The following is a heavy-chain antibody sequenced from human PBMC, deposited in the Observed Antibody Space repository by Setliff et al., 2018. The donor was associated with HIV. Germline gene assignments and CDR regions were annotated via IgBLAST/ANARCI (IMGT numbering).Heavy chain of an antibody. D-gene: IGHD3-3*01. CDR2: INHSGKT. CDR1: GGSISSSNW. J-gene: IGHJ5*02. Sequence: KTSETLSLTCAVSGGSISSSNWWSWIRQAPGKGLEWIGEINHSGKTNYNPSLKSRITLSVDTSENQFALKLASVTAADTAVYYCARGFTIFGVGFSADPTGNWFDPWGQGTLVTVSS. CDR3: ARGFTIFGVGFSADPTGNWFDP. V-gene: IGHV4-4*02.